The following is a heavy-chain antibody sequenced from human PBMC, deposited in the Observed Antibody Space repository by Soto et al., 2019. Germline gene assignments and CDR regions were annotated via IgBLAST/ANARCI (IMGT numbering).Heavy chain of an antibody. CDR2: ISAYNGNT. CDR3: ASTWGDSSGYYYGGY. J-gene: IGHJ4*02. Sequence: GASVKVSCKASGYTCTIYGISGVLQSPLQWLEWMGWISAYNGNTNYAQKLQGRVTMTTDTSTSTAYMELRSLRSDDTAVYYCASTWGDSSGYYYGGYWGQGTLVTVSS. V-gene: IGHV1-18*04. D-gene: IGHD3-22*01. CDR1: GYTCTIYG.